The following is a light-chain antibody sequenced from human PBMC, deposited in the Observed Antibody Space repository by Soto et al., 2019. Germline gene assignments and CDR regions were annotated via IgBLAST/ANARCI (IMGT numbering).Light chain of an antibody. CDR1: RTNFRSNF. CDR2: NNN. CDR3: STWDDSLSGPV. J-gene: IGLJ3*02. V-gene: IGLV1-47*02. Sequence: QSVLTQPPSASGTPGQSVTISCSGSRTNFRSNFVYWYQQLPGTAPRLLIYNNNQRPSGVPGRFSGSKFGTSASLATSGLRSEDEADYCCSTWDDSLSGPVFGGGTQLTVL.